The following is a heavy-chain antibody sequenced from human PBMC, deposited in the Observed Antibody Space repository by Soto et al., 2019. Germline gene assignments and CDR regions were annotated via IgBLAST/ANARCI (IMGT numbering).Heavy chain of an antibody. Sequence: GGSLRLSCAASGFTFSSYGMHWVRQAPGKGLEWVAVIWYDGSNKYYADSVKGRFTISGDNSKNTLYLQMTSLRAEDTAVYYCARADSLHYDFWSGPNYGMDVWGQGTTVTVSS. J-gene: IGHJ6*02. CDR1: GFTFSSYG. CDR2: IWYDGSNK. CDR3: ARADSLHYDFWSGPNYGMDV. V-gene: IGHV3-33*01. D-gene: IGHD3-3*01.